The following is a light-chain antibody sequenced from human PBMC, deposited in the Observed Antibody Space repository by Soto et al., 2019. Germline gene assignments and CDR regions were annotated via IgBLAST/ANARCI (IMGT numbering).Light chain of an antibody. J-gene: IGKJ2*01. CDR1: QSISSN. CDR2: GAS. Sequence: EVVMTQSPATLSLSPGERATLSCRASQSISSNLAWYQQKPGQAPRLLIYGASTRANGVPPRFGGSGSGTEFTLTISSLQSEDFALYQCQQYNNWPYTFGQGTKLEIK. CDR3: QQYNNWPYT. V-gene: IGKV3-15*01.